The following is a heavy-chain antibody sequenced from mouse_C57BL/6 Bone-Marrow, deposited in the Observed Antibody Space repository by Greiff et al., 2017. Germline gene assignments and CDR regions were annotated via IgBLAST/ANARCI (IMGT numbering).Heavy chain of an antibody. Sequence: QVQLQQSGAELVKPGASVKLSCKASGYTFTEYTIHWVKQRSGQGLEWIGWFYPGSGSIKYNEKFKDKATLTADKSSSTVYMELSRLTSEDSAVYFCAIHEVNYSNNICYARDYWGQGTSVTVSS. CDR2: FYPGSGSI. CDR1: GYTFTEYT. J-gene: IGHJ4*01. CDR3: AIHEVNYSNNICYARDY. D-gene: IGHD2-5*01. V-gene: IGHV1-62-2*01.